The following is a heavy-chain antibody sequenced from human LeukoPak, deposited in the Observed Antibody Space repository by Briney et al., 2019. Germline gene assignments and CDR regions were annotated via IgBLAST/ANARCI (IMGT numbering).Heavy chain of an antibody. CDR2: INPSGGST. CDR1: GYTFTSYY. Sequence: GASVRVSCKASGYTFTSYYMHWVRQAPGQGLEWMGIINPSGGSTSYAQKFQGRVTMTRDTSTSTVYMELSSLRSEDTAVYYCARDGSIYGSGAQNYYYYYGMDVWGQGTTVTVSS. D-gene: IGHD3-10*01. V-gene: IGHV1-46*01. J-gene: IGHJ6*02. CDR3: ARDGSIYGSGAQNYYYYYGMDV.